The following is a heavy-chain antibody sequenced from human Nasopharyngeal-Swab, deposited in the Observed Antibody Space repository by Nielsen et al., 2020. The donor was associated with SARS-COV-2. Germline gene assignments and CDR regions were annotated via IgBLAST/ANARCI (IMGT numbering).Heavy chain of an antibody. J-gene: IGHJ4*02. Sequence: GESLKISCAVSGFSFTTSAMSWVRQAPGKGLEWVSGISINGGNTYYADSVKGRFTISRDNSKSTVFLEMNSLRVEDTAVYYCAKEEVPNDYWGQGTLVTVSS. CDR2: ISINGGNT. CDR1: GFSFTTSA. CDR3: AKEEVPNDY. V-gene: IGHV3-23*01.